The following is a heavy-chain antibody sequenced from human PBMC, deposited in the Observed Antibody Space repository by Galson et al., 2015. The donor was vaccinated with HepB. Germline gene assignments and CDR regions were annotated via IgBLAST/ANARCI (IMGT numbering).Heavy chain of an antibody. CDR2: INSNTGNP. V-gene: IGHV7-4-1*02. CDR1: GYTFTSYA. D-gene: IGHD6-13*01. CDR3: ARPSRAAASSFYGLDV. Sequence: SVKVSCKASGYTFTSYAMNWVRQAPGQGLEWMGWINSNTGNPTYAQGFTGRFVFSLDTSVSTAYLPISNLKPEDTAVYYCARPSRAAASSFYGLDVWGQGTTVTVSS. J-gene: IGHJ6*02.